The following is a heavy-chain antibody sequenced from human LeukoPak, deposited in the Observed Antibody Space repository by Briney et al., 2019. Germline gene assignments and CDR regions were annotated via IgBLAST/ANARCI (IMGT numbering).Heavy chain of an antibody. CDR1: GFTFSSCG. V-gene: IGHV3-30*18. Sequence: HTGGSLRLSCAASGFTFSSCGMHWVRQAPGKGLEWVAVISYDGSNKYYADSVKGRFTISRDNSKNTLFLEMNSLRAEDTAVYYCAKALISGWYLDAFNIWGQGTMVTVSS. CDR2: ISYDGSNK. CDR3: AKALISGWYLDAFNI. D-gene: IGHD6-19*01. J-gene: IGHJ3*02.